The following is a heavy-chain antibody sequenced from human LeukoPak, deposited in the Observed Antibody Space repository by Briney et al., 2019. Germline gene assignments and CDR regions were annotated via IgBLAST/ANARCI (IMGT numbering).Heavy chain of an antibody. CDR2: IKSKTDGGTT. CDR1: GFTFSNAW. CDR3: TTDLLNDSSGYYYVDY. J-gene: IGHJ4*02. Sequence: AGSLTLSCAASGFTFSNAWMSWVRQAPGKGLEWVGRIKSKTDGGTTDYAAPVKGRFTISRDDSKNTLYLQMNSLKTEDTAVYYCTTDLLNDSSGYYYVDYWGQGNLGSVSS. D-gene: IGHD3-22*01. V-gene: IGHV3-15*01.